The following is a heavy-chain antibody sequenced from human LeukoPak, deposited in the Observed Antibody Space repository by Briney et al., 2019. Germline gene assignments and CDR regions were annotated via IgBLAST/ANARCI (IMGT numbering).Heavy chain of an antibody. J-gene: IGHJ4*02. CDR2: IYYSGNT. V-gene: IGHV4-39*01. CDR3: ARHYGP. Sequence: SETLSLTCIVSGGSISTSAYYWGWIRQPPGEGLQWIGSIYYSGNTYYNSSLKSRVAISVDTSTSQFSLRLSSVTATDTAVYYCARHYGPWGQGTLVTVSS. CDR1: GGSISTSAYY. D-gene: IGHD3-10*01.